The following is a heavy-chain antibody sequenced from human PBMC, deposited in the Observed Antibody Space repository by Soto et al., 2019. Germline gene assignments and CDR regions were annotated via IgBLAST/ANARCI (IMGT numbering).Heavy chain of an antibody. Sequence: EVQLLESGGGLVQPGGSLRLSCEGSGFTFINYAMNWVRQAPGKGLEWVSAVSGGGDATFYADSVKGRFTISRDNSKNTVTLQITSLAVDDTAVYYCASKVLGSTSHRIYWYFDHWGRGSLVTVYS. D-gene: IGHD2-2*01. V-gene: IGHV3-23*01. CDR2: VSGGGDAT. CDR1: GFTFINYA. CDR3: ASKVLGSTSHRIYWYFDH. J-gene: IGHJ2*01.